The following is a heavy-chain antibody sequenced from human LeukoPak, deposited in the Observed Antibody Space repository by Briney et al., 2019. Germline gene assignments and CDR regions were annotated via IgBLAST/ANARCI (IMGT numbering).Heavy chain of an antibody. CDR2: INPNSGGT. CDR3: ARDRVSSLANNFDI. D-gene: IGHD3-16*02. CDR1: GYTFTGYY. Sequence: ASVKVSCKASGYTFTGYYMHWVRQAPGQGLEWMGRINPNSGGTNYAQKFQGRVTMTRDTSISTAYTELSRLRSDDTAVYYYARDRVSSLANNFDIWGQGTMVTVSS. J-gene: IGHJ3*02. V-gene: IGHV1-2*06.